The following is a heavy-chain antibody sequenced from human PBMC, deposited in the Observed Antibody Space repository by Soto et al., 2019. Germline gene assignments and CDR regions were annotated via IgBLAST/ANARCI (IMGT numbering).Heavy chain of an antibody. V-gene: IGHV3-74*01. J-gene: IGHJ3*02. D-gene: IGHD3-10*01. CDR3: ARPLMVRGVIIGAFDI. Sequence: RWSLRLSCSASVFTFSSYWMHWCRQAPGKGLVWVSRINNDGSSTSYADSVKGRFTISRDNAKNTLYLQMNSLRAEDTAVYYCARPLMVRGVIIGAFDIWGQGTMVTVSS. CDR1: VFTFSSYW. CDR2: INNDGSST.